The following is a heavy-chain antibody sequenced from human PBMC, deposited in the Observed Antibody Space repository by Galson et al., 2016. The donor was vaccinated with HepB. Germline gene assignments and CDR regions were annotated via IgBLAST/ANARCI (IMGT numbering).Heavy chain of an antibody. Sequence: SLRLSCAASGFPFSSYGMHWVRQAPGKGLEWVAVIWYDGGNKYYADSVKGRFTISRDNSKNTLYLQMNNLRADDTAVYYCSRETYYSGSGSSGMDVWGQGTPVTVSS. V-gene: IGHV3-33*01. CDR3: SRETYYSGSGSSGMDV. D-gene: IGHD3-10*01. J-gene: IGHJ6*02. CDR1: GFPFSSYG. CDR2: IWYDGGNK.